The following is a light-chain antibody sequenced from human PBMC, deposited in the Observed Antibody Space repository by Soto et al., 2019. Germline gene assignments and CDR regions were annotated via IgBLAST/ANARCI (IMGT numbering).Light chain of an antibody. Sequence: EIVMTQSPATLSVSPGERATLSCRASQSVSSNLAWYQQKPGQAPRLLIYGASTRATGMPARFSGSGSGTDFTLTISSLQSEDFAVYYCQQYNNWQLTFGGGTKVEIK. CDR2: GAS. J-gene: IGKJ4*01. V-gene: IGKV3-15*01. CDR1: QSVSSN. CDR3: QQYNNWQLT.